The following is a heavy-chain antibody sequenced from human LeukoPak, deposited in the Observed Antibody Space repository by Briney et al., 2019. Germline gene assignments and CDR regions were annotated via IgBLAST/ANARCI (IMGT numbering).Heavy chain of an antibody. CDR1: GYPISSGYY. CDR2: IYYSGST. Sequence: SETLSLTCTVSGYPISSGYYWGWIRQPPGKGLEWIGYIYYSGSTNYNPSLKSRVTISVDTSKNQFSLKLSSVTAADTAAYYCARSCRGFDPWAREPWSPSPQ. J-gene: IGHJ5*02. V-gene: IGHV4-38-2*02. CDR3: ARSCRGFDP.